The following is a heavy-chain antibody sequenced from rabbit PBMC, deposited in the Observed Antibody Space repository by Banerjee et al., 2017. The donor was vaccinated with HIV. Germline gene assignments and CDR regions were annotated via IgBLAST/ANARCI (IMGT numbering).Heavy chain of an antibody. Sequence: QEQLVESGGGLVQPEGSLTLTCTASGFSFSNTYYMCWVRQAPGKGLEWIGCIYIGVSGTTYYASWAKGRFTISKTSSTTVTLQMTSLTAADTATYFCAREAGGAGYGYGLWGQGTLVTVS. CDR3: AREAGGAGYGYGL. CDR1: GFSFSNTYY. V-gene: IGHV1S45*01. CDR2: IYIGVSGTT. J-gene: IGHJ4*01. D-gene: IGHD6-1*01.